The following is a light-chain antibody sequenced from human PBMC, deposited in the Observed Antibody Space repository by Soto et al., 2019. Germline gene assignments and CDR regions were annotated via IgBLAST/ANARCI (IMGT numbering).Light chain of an antibody. CDR2: ENV. Sequence: QSALTQPASVSGSAGQSITITCTGSASNIGGYNLVSWYQHHAGKAPKVIIYENVKRPSGVSNRFSGSKSGTTASLTISGLHAEDEADYYCCSYVGATTDVFGGGTKVTVL. J-gene: IGLJ1*01. CDR3: CSYVGATTDV. CDR1: ASNIGGYNL. V-gene: IGLV2-23*01.